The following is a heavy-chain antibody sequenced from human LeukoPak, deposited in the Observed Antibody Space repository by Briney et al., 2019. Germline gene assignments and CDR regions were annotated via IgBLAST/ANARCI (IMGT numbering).Heavy chain of an antibody. D-gene: IGHD6-13*01. Sequence: GGSLRLSCAASGFTFSSYAMSWVRQAPGKGLEWVSSISGSGGSTSYADSVKGRFTISRDNSKNTLYLQMNSLRAEDTAVYYCARDGSVSSSWYYWGQGTLVTVSS. V-gene: IGHV3-23*01. CDR2: ISGSGGST. CDR3: ARDGSVSSSWYY. J-gene: IGHJ4*02. CDR1: GFTFSSYA.